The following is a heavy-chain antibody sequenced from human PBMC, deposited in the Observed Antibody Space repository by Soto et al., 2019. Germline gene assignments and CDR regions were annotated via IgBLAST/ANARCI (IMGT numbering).Heavy chain of an antibody. CDR1: GLTVSSNY. J-gene: IGHJ4*02. D-gene: IGHD3-10*01. Sequence: EVQLVESGGGLIQPGGSLRLSCAASGLTVSSNYMSWVRQAPGKGLEWVSVIYSDGRTYHADSAKGRLTISRDDSKNTLYLQMNSLRSDDTAVYYCERYYGAGSYFFDIGGQGTLVTVSS. CDR3: ERYYGAGSYFFDI. CDR2: IYSDGRT. V-gene: IGHV3-53*01.